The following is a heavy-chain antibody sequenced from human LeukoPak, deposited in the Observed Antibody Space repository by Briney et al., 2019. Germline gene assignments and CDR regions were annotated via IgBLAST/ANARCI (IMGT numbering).Heavy chain of an antibody. V-gene: IGHV4-39*01. D-gene: IGHD3-10*01. CDR1: GGSISSSSYY. Sequence: SETLSLTCTVSGGSISSSSYYWGWIRQPPGKGLEWIGSIYYSGSTYYHPSLKSRVTISVDTSKNQFSLKLSSVTAADTAVYYCARPRYYYGSGGFDPWGQGTLVTVSS. J-gene: IGHJ5*02. CDR3: ARPRYYYGSGGFDP. CDR2: IYYSGST.